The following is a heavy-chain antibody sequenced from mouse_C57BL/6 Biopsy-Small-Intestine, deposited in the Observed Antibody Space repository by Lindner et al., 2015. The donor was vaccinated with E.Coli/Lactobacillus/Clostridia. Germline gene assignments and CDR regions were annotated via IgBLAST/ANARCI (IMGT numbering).Heavy chain of an antibody. Sequence: VQLQESGAELVRPGTSVKVSCKASGYAFTNYLIERVKQRPGQGLEWIGVINPGSGGTNYNEKFKGKATLTADKSSSTAYMQLSSLTSEDSAVYFCARYYYGSGLDYWGQGTTLTVSS. CDR1: GYAFTNYL. V-gene: IGHV1-54*01. CDR2: INPGSGGT. D-gene: IGHD1-1*01. J-gene: IGHJ2*01. CDR3: ARYYYGSGLDY.